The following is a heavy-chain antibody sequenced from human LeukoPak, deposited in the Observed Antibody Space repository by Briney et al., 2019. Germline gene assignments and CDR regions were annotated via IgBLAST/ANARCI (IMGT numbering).Heavy chain of an antibody. J-gene: IGHJ4*02. V-gene: IGHV2-5*02. Sequence: ESGPTLVKPTQTLTLTCTFSGFSLSTSGVGVGWIRQPPGKALVWLALIYWDDDKRYRPSLKSRLTITKDTSKNQVVLTMTNMDPVDTATYYCAHRWVGSSWYWVYFDYWGQGTLVTVSS. D-gene: IGHD6-13*01. CDR1: GFSLSTSGVG. CDR2: IYWDDDK. CDR3: AHRWVGSSWYWVYFDY.